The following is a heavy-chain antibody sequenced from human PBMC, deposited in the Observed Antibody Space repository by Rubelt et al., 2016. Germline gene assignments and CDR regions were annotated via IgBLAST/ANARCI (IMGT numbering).Heavy chain of an antibody. J-gene: IGHJ3*02. D-gene: IGHD1-26*01. Sequence: GKGLVWVSRISGDGSITNYVDSVKGRFTISRDNAKNTLYLQMNSLRGEDTAVYYCSRRSMGATSAFDIWGQGTMVTVSS. CDR3: SRRSMGATSAFDI. CDR2: ISGDGSIT. V-gene: IGHV3-74*01.